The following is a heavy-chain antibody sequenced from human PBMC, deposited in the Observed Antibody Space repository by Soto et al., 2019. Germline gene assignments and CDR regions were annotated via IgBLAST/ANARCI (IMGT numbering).Heavy chain of an antibody. V-gene: IGHV3-33*01. CDR3: ARDWDTDYGGNSAYYFGS. CDR1: GFTFNSYA. J-gene: IGHJ4*02. CDR2: IWYDGSNK. Sequence: GSLRLSCGASGFTFNSYAMHWVRQAPGKGLEWVAVIWYDGSNKYYADSVKGRFTISRDNSKNTLFLQMNSLRAEDTAVYYCARDWDTDYGGNSAYYFGSWGQGTLVTVSS. D-gene: IGHD4-17*01.